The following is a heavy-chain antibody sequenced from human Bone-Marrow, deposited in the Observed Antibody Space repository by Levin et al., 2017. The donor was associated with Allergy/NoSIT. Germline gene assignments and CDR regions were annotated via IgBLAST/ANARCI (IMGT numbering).Heavy chain of an antibody. CDR2: IDHSGST. CDR1: GGSFSGYY. CDR3: AALAGCSGGSCYEYNWFDP. Sequence: SSETLSLTCAVYGGSFSGYYWSWIRQPPGKGLEWIGEIDHSGSTNYNSSLKSRVTISVDTSKNQFSLKLSSVTAADTAVYYCAALAGCSGGSCYEYNWFDPWGQGTLVTVSS. J-gene: IGHJ5*02. V-gene: IGHV4-34*01. D-gene: IGHD2-15*01.